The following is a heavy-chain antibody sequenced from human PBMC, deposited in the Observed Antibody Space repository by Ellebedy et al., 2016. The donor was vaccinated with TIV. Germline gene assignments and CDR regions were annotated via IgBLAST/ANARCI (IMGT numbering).Heavy chain of an antibody. D-gene: IGHD6-13*01. V-gene: IGHV3-13*01. J-gene: IGHJ4*02. Sequence: PGGSLRLSCAASGFTFSSHDMYWVRQGTGKGLEWVSAIGSAGDTSYSGSVKGRFTISRENGKNSVYLQMNSLRAEDTAVYYCARASAGLDYWGQGTLVTVSS. CDR1: GFTFSSHD. CDR3: ARASAGLDY. CDR2: IGSAGDT.